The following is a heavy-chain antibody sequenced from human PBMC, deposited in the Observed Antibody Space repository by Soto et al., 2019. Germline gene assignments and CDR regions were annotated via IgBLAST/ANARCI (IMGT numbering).Heavy chain of an antibody. CDR3: AKEGHLGGYNSDQSYYFDY. D-gene: IGHD5-18*01. V-gene: IGHV3-23*01. CDR1: GFTFSNYA. J-gene: IGHJ4*02. Sequence: GGSLRLSCAASGFTFSNYAMRWVRQAPGKGLEWVSAISGSGGSTYYADSAKGRFTISRDNSKNTLYLQMNSLRAEDTAVYYCAKEGHLGGYNSDQSYYFDYWGQGALVTVSS. CDR2: ISGSGGST.